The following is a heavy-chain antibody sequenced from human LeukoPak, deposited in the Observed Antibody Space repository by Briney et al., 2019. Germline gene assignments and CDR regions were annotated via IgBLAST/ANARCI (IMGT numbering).Heavy chain of an antibody. V-gene: IGHV4-31*03. Sequence: SETLSLTCTVSGGSISSGGYYWSWIRQHPGKGLEWIGYIYYSGSTYYNPSLKSRVTISVDTSKNQFSLKLSPVTAADTAVYYCASSLDTVAEYFDLWGRGTLVTVSS. J-gene: IGHJ2*01. CDR3: ASSLDTVAEYFDL. CDR2: IYYSGST. CDR1: GGSISSGGYY. D-gene: IGHD5-18*01.